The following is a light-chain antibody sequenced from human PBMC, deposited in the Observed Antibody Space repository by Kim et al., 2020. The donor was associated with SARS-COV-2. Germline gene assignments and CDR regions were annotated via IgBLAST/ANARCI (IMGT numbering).Light chain of an antibody. Sequence: ASVGDRVTLTCRASQDINSRLAWYQQRPGMVPKLLIDGASNLQSGVPSRFSGSGSGTDFTLTIWNLQPEDFATYYCQQANNFPWTFGQGTKVDIK. CDR3: QQANNFPWT. J-gene: IGKJ1*01. CDR2: GAS. V-gene: IGKV1-12*01. CDR1: QDINSR.